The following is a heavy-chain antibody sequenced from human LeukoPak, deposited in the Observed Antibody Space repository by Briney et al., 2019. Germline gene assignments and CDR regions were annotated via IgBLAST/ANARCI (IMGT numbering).Heavy chain of an antibody. V-gene: IGHV3-33*01. CDR3: ARGGGYDYLDY. D-gene: IGHD5-12*01. CDR2: IWYDGSNK. Sequence: PGSSLGLPRAASGFPFSSYGMHWVRQAPGKGLEWVAVIWYDGSNKYYADSVKGRFTISRDNSKNTLYLQMNSLRAEDTAVYYCARGGGYDYLDYWGQGTLVTVSS. CDR1: GFPFSSYG. J-gene: IGHJ4*02.